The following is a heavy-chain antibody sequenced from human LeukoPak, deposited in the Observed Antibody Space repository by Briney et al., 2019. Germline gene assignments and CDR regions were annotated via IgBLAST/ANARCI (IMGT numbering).Heavy chain of an antibody. Sequence: GGSLRLSCAASGFTVSSNYMSWVRQAPGKGLEWVSVIYSGGSTYYADSVKGRFTISRDKSKNTLYLQVNSLRAEDTAVYYCARELSYYFDYWGQGTLVTVSS. CDR1: GFTVSSNY. J-gene: IGHJ4*02. CDR2: IYSGGST. D-gene: IGHD1-7*01. V-gene: IGHV3-66*02. CDR3: ARELSYYFDY.